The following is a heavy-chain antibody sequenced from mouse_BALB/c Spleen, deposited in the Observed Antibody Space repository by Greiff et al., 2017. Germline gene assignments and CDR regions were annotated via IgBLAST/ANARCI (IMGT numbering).Heavy chain of an antibody. J-gene: IGHJ2*01. D-gene: IGHD4-1*01. CDR1: GYTFTSYW. CDR3: ARSKLGLDY. CDR2: INPSNGRT. V-gene: IGHV1S81*02. Sequence: QVQLHQPGAELVKPGASVKLSCKASGYTFTSYWMHWVKQRPGQGLEWIGEINPSNGRTNYNEKFKSKATLTVDKSSSTAYMQLSSLTSEDSAVYYCARSKLGLDYWGQGTTLTVSS.